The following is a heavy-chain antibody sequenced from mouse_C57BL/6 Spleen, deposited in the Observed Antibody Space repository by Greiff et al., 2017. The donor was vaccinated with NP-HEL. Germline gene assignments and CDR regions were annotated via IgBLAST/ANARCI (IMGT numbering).Heavy chain of an antibody. J-gene: IGHJ4*01. CDR1: GFTFSSYT. Sequence: EVMLVESGGGLVKPGGSLKLSCAASGFTFSSYTMSWVRQTPEKRLEWVATISGGGGNTYYPDSVKGRFTISRDNAKNTLYLQMISLRSEDTALYYCARRGWDEEYAMDYWGQGTSVTVSS. D-gene: IGHD4-1*01. CDR2: ISGGGGNT. CDR3: ARRGWDEEYAMDY. V-gene: IGHV5-9*01.